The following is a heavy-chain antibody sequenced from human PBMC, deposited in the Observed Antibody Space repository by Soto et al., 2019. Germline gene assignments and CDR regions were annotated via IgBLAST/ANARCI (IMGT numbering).Heavy chain of an antibody. CDR1: GGSISSGGYS. CDR3: ASSQTTVTSSDY. J-gene: IGHJ4*02. V-gene: IGHV4-30-2*01. Sequence: QLQLQESGSGLVKPSQTLSLTCAVSGGSISSGGYSWSWIRQPPGKGLEWIGYIYHSGSTYYNPSRKSRVPLSVDRSKNKFSLKLRAVTAADTAVYCCASSQTTVTSSDYWGQGTLVTVSS. D-gene: IGHD4-17*01. CDR2: IYHSGST.